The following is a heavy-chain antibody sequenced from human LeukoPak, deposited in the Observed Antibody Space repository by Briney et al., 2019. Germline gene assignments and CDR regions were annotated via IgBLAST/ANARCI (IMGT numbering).Heavy chain of an antibody. V-gene: IGHV1-69*06. Sequence: SVKVSCKASGGTFSSYAISWVRQAPRQGLEWMGGIIPIFGTANYAQKFQGRVTITADKSTSTAYMELSSLRSEDTAVYYCARDGVEWMNTAMNYYYYGMDVWGKGTTVTVSS. CDR3: ARDGVEWMNTAMNYYYYGMDV. D-gene: IGHD5-18*01. CDR2: IIPIFGTA. J-gene: IGHJ6*04. CDR1: GGTFSSYA.